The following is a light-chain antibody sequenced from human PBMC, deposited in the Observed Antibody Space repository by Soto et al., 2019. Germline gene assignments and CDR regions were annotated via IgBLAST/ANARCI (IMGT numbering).Light chain of an antibody. J-gene: IGKJ2*01. CDR3: QQYNNWPPYN. Sequence: EIVMPQSPATLSVSPGERATLSCRASPSVTGNLAWYQKKPCQTPRLLIYGASTRATGIPGTFSGSGFGTEFTLTISSLQSEDFAVYYCQQYNNWPPYNFGQGTKLEIK. CDR1: PSVTGN. CDR2: GAS. V-gene: IGKV3-15*01.